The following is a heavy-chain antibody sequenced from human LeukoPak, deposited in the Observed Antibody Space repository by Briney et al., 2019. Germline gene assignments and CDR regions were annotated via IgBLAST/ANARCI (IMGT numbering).Heavy chain of an antibody. CDR1: GFTFSSYA. CDR3: ARDLDIVVDYYFDY. Sequence: GGSLRLSCAASGFTFSSYAMSWVRQAPGKGLEWVSAISGSGGSTYYADSVKGRFTISRDNSKNTLYLQMNSLRAEDTAVYYCARDLDIVVDYYFDYWGQGTLVTVSS. V-gene: IGHV3-23*01. CDR2: ISGSGGST. D-gene: IGHD2-15*01. J-gene: IGHJ4*02.